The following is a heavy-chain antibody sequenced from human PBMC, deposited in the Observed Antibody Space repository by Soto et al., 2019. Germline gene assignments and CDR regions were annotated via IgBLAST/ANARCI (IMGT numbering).Heavy chain of an antibody. CDR3: ARGNCSGGSCYYYYYYMDV. J-gene: IGHJ6*03. Sequence: GGSLRLSCAASGFTFSDYYMSWIRQAPGKGLEWVSYISSSGSTIYYADSVKGRFTISRDNAKNSLYLQMNSLRAEDTAVYYCARGNCSGGSCYYYYYYMDVWGKGTTVTVSS. CDR1: GFTFSDYY. CDR2: ISSSGSTI. D-gene: IGHD2-15*01. V-gene: IGHV3-11*01.